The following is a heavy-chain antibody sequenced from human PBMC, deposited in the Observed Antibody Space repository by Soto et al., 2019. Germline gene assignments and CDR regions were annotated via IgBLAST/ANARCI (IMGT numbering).Heavy chain of an antibody. CDR2: ISGSGGST. Sequence: GGSLRLSCAASGFTFSNYAMSWVRQAPGKGLEWVSAISGSGGSTYYADSVKGRFTISRDNSKNTLYLQMNSLRAEDTAEYYFAKVPAWALGYYYYYGMDVWGQGTTVIVSS. V-gene: IGHV3-23*01. CDR3: AKVPAWALGYYYYYGMDV. J-gene: IGHJ6*02. D-gene: IGHD7-27*01. CDR1: GFTFSNYA.